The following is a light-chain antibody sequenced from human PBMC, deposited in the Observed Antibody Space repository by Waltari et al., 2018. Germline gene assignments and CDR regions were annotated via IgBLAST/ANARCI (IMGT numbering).Light chain of an antibody. CDR3: GTWDSSLDSYV. CDR2: DNN. J-gene: IGLJ1*01. CDR1: TSNIGNYY. V-gene: IGLV1-51*01. Sequence: QSVLTQPPSVSAAPGQKVTVSCSGSTSNIGNYYVSWYQQLPGTAPKLLIFDNNLRPSGLPDRFSGSKSGTSATLGITELQTGDEADYYCGTWDSSLDSYVSGTGSKVTVL.